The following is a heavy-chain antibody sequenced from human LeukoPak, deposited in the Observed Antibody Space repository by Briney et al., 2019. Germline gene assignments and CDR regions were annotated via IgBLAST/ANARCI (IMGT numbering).Heavy chain of an antibody. V-gene: IGHV4-39*01. Sequence: SGTLSLTCTVSGGSISSSSYHWGWIRQPPGKGLEWIGSIYYSGSTYYNPSLKSRVTISVDTSKNQFSLKLSSVTAADTAVYYCARRGEYSSSSGWYFDLWGRGTLVTVSS. CDR1: GGSISSSSYH. CDR2: IYYSGST. D-gene: IGHD6-6*01. CDR3: ARRGEYSSSSGWYFDL. J-gene: IGHJ2*01.